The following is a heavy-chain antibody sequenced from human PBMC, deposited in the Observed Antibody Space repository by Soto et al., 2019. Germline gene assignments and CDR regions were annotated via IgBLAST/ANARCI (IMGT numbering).Heavy chain of an antibody. Sequence: EVQLAESGGGLVQPGGSLRLSCAASGFTFSSYWMHWVRQAPGKGLVWVSRIKSDGSSTSYADFVKGRFTISRDNAKNTLYLQMNSLRVEDTGVYYCASLGAYWGQGTLVTVSS. CDR1: GFTFSSYW. J-gene: IGHJ4*02. CDR3: ASLGAY. CDR2: IKSDGSST. V-gene: IGHV3-74*01.